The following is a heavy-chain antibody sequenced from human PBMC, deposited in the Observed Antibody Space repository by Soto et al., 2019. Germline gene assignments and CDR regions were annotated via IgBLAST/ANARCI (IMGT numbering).Heavy chain of an antibody. V-gene: IGHV3-30-3*01. D-gene: IGHD3-10*01. J-gene: IGHJ3*02. Sequence: GGSLRLSCAASGFTFSSYAMHWVRQAPGKGLEWVAVISYDGSNKYYADSVKGRFTISRDNSKNTLYLQMNSLRAEDTAVYYCARDGGSGSYLTATDAFDIWGQGTMVTRLL. CDR2: ISYDGSNK. CDR1: GFTFSSYA. CDR3: ARDGGSGSYLTATDAFDI.